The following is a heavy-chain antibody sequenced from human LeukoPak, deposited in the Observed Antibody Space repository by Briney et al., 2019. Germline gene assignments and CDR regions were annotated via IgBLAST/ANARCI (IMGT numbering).Heavy chain of an antibody. V-gene: IGHV3-30*04. CDR3: AKAGYGEEVY. Sequence: PGGSLRLSCAASGFTFSSYAMHWVRQAPGKGLEWVAVISYDGSNKYYADSVKGRFTISRDNSKNTLYLQMNSLRAEDTAVYYCAKAGYGEEVYWGQGTLVTVSS. D-gene: IGHD5-12*01. CDR1: GFTFSSYA. CDR2: ISYDGSNK. J-gene: IGHJ4*02.